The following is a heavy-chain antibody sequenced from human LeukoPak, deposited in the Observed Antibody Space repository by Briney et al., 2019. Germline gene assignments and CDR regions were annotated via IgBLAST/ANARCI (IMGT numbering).Heavy chain of an antibody. CDR1: GFTFSSYG. Sequence: PGGSLRLSCAASGFTFSSYGMHWVRQAPGKGLEWVAVISYDGSNKYYADSVKGRFTISRDNSKNTLYLQMNSLRAEDTAVYYCAKAPVPRYSGYADYWGQGTLVTVSS. CDR2: ISYDGSNK. CDR3: AKAPVPRYSGYADY. D-gene: IGHD5-12*01. V-gene: IGHV3-30*18. J-gene: IGHJ4*02.